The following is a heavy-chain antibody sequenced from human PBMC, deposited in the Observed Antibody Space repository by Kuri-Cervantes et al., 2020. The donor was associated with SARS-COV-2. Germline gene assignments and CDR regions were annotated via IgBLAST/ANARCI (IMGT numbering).Heavy chain of an antibody. D-gene: IGHD3-9*01. CDR1: GFTFSSYE. V-gene: IGHV3-21*01. CDR2: ISSSSSYI. J-gene: IGHJ4*02. Sequence: ETLSLTCAASGFTFSSYEMNWVRQAPGKGLEWVSSISSSSSYIYYADSVKGRFTISRDNAKNSLYLQMNSLRAEDTAVYYCARGRHSGRYFDWLSSFDSWGQGTLVTVSS. CDR3: ARGRHSGRYFDWLSSFDS.